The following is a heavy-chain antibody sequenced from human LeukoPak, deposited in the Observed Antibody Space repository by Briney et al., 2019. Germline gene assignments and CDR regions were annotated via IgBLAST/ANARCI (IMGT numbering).Heavy chain of an antibody. CDR1: GGSISSGDYY. CDR2: IYYSGST. Sequence: SETLSLTRTVSGGSISSGDYYWSWIRQPPGKGLEWIGYIYYSGSTYYNPSLKSRVTISVDTSKNQFSLKLSSVTAADTAVYYCARIITMVRGVMDGFDYWGQGTLVTVSS. CDR3: ARIITMVRGVMDGFDY. D-gene: IGHD3-10*01. J-gene: IGHJ4*02. V-gene: IGHV4-30-4*01.